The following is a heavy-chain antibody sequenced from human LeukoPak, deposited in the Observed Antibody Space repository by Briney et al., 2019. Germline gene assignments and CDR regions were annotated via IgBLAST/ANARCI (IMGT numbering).Heavy chain of an antibody. CDR3: AKGGWYYYDSSGYPWYFDL. CDR1: GFSFPYG. Sequence: GGSLRLSCEASGFSFPYGMSWVRQAPGKGLEWVSGITNSGENTYYADSVKGRFTISRDNSKNTLYLQMNSLRAEDTAVYYCAKGGWYYYDSSGYPWYFDLWGRGTLVTVSS. V-gene: IGHV3-23*01. D-gene: IGHD3-22*01. CDR2: ITNSGENT. J-gene: IGHJ2*01.